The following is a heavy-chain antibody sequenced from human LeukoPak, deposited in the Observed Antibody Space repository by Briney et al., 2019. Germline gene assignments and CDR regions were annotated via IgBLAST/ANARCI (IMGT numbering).Heavy chain of an antibody. CDR2: ISYDGSNK. CDR3: AKDLMSSAGY. V-gene: IGHV3-30*18. Sequence: RGSLRLSCAASGFTSSSYGMHWVRQAPGKGLEWVAVISYDGSNKYYADSVKGRFTISRDNSKNTLYLQMNSLRSEDTAVYYCAKDLMSSAGYWGQGTLVTVSS. J-gene: IGHJ4*02. D-gene: IGHD3-22*01. CDR1: GFTSSSYG.